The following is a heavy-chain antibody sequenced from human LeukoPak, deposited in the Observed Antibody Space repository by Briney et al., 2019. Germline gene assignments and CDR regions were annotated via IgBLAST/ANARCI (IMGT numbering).Heavy chain of an antibody. CDR1: GGTLHSYA. D-gene: IGHD3-10*01. Sequence: SSVHVSCMACGGTLHSYAINWVRQAPGQELEWMGRIIPMFDLANYAQRLQGRVTITADKSTNKAYMELSSLRSEDTAVYYCARERYGSGTYDFDYWGQGTLVTVSS. V-gene: IGHV1-69*04. J-gene: IGHJ4*02. CDR3: ARERYGSGTYDFDY. CDR2: IIPMFDLA.